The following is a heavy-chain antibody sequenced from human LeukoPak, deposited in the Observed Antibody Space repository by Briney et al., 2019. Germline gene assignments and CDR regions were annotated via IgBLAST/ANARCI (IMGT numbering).Heavy chain of an antibody. V-gene: IGHV4-39*07. CDR1: GGSISSSNYS. CDR2: IYYSGST. D-gene: IGHD6-19*01. CDR3: ARNFSSGWFDY. Sequence: SETLSLTRTVSGGSISSSNYSWGWIRQPPGKGLEWIGSIYYSGSTSYNPSLKSRVTISVDTSKNQFSLKLSSVTAADTAVYYCARNFSSGWFDYWGQGTLVTVSS. J-gene: IGHJ4*02.